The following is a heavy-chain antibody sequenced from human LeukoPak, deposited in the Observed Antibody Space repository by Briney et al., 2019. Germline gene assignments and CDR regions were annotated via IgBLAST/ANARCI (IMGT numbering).Heavy chain of an antibody. CDR3: AREASSSWSNWFDP. V-gene: IGHV1-2*02. J-gene: IGHJ5*02. CDR1: GYTFTGYY. D-gene: IGHD6-13*01. CDR2: INPNSGGT. Sequence: ASVKVSCKASGYTFTGYYMHWVRQASGQGLEWMGWINPNSGGTNYAQKFQGRVTMTRDTSISTAYMELSRLRSDDTAVYYCAREASSSWSNWFDPWGQGTLVTVSS.